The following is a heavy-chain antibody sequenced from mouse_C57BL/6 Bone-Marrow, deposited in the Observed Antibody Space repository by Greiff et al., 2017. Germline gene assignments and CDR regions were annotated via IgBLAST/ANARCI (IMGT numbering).Heavy chain of an antibody. V-gene: IGHV5-12*01. CDR3: ARHGYAVDY. J-gene: IGHJ2*01. CDR2: ISNGGGST. CDR1: GFTFSDYY. Sequence: EVKVVESGGGLVQPGGSLKLSCAASGFTFSDYYMYWVRQTPEKRLEWVAYISNGGGSTYYPDTVKGRFTISRDNAKNTLYLQMSRLKSEDTAMYYCARHGYAVDYWGQGTTLTVSS. D-gene: IGHD1-2*01.